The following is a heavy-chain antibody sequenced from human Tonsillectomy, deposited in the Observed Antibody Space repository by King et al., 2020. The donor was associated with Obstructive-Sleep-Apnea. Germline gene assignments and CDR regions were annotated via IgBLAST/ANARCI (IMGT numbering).Heavy chain of an antibody. J-gene: IGHJ5*02. Sequence: VQLEQSGAEVKKPGASVKVSCKTFGYTFTDHYIHWLRQAPGQGLEWMGMINPRGGSTSDAQKFQGRVTMTRDTSTSTVYMELSSLRSEDTAVYYCARGDHVDNYGNTGFDPWGQGTLVTVSS. CDR1: GYTFTDHY. D-gene: IGHD5-18*01. CDR2: INPRGGST. CDR3: ARGDHVDNYGNTGFDP. V-gene: IGHV1-46*01.